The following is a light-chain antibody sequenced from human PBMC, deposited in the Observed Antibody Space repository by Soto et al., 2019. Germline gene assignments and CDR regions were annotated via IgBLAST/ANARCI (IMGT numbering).Light chain of an antibody. Sequence: QSALTQPPSAYGTPGQGVPISCSGITSNIGSNTVNWYQQLPGTAPKLLIYNNNQRPSGVPDRFSGSKSGTSASLAIGGLQSEDEADYYCAAWDDSLNGYVFGTGTKVTVL. J-gene: IGLJ1*01. V-gene: IGLV1-44*01. CDR2: NNN. CDR1: TSNIGSNT. CDR3: AAWDDSLNGYV.